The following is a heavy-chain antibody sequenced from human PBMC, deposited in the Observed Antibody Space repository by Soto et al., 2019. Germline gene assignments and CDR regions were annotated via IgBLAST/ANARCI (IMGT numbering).Heavy chain of an antibody. V-gene: IGHV3-48*01. D-gene: IGHD3-3*01. CDR3: ARAGIFGVVIILDY. Sequence: EVQLVESGGGLVQPGGSLRLSCAASGFTFSSYSMNWVRQAPGKGREWVSYISSSSSTIYYADSVKGRFTISRDNAKNSGYLQMNSLRAEDTAVYYCARAGIFGVVIILDYWGQGTLVTVSS. CDR1: GFTFSSYS. CDR2: ISSSSSTI. J-gene: IGHJ4*02.